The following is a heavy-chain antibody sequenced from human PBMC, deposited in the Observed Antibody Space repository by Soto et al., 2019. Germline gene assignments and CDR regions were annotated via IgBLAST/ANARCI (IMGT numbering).Heavy chain of an antibody. CDR3: ARDRKPATGTREQYY. J-gene: IGHJ4*02. Sequence: QVHLQESGPGLVKPSGTLSLTCAVSGGSISSSNWWSWVRQPPGKGLEWIGEIYHSGSTNYNPSLKSRVTMSVDKSKNQFSLKLSSVTAADTAVYYCARDRKPATGTREQYYWGQGTLVTVSS. CDR2: IYHSGST. V-gene: IGHV4-4*02. D-gene: IGHD1-1*01. CDR1: GGSISSSNW.